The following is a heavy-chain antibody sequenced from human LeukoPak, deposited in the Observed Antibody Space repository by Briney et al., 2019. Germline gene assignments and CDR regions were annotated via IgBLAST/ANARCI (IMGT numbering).Heavy chain of an antibody. D-gene: IGHD2-2*01. CDR1: AGSINSGGYF. J-gene: IGHJ4*02. CDR3: ARYHCGSTYCPGVDF. Sequence: SETLSLICTVSAGSINSGGYFWTWVRQPPGEGLEWIGYIWNSGNSYYNPSLSSRVIISADSSKSTFSLKLSSVTAADTAVYYCARYHCGSTYCPGVDFYGQGTLVTVSS. V-gene: IGHV4-31*03. CDR2: IWNSGNS.